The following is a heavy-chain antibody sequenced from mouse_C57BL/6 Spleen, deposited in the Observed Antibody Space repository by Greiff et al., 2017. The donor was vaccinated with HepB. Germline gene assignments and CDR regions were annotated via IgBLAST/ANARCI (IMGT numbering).Heavy chain of an antibody. CDR3: ARRLTGRGDY. Sequence: QVQLQQPGAELVKPGASVKMSCKASGYTFTSYWITWVKQRPGQGLEWIGDIYTGSGSTNDNEKFKSKATLTVDTSSSTAYMQLSSLTSEDSAVYYCARRLTGRGDYWGQGTSVTVSS. V-gene: IGHV1-55*01. J-gene: IGHJ4*01. CDR1: GYTFTSYW. CDR2: IYTGSGST. D-gene: IGHD4-1*01.